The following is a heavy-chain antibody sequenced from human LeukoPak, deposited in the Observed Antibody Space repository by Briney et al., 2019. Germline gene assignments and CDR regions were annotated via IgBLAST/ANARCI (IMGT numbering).Heavy chain of an antibody. Sequence: GGSLRLSCAASGFTFSSYAMSWVRQAPGKGLEWVSAISGSGGSAYYADSVKGRFTISRDNSKNTLYLQMNSLRAEDTAVYYCAKMSQYQLYFDYWGQGTLVTVSS. V-gene: IGHV3-23*01. CDR2: ISGSGGSA. CDR3: AKMSQYQLYFDY. J-gene: IGHJ4*02. CDR1: GFTFSSYA. D-gene: IGHD2-2*01.